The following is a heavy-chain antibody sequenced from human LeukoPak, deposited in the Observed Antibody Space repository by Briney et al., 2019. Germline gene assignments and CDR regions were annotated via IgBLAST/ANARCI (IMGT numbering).Heavy chain of an antibody. V-gene: IGHV1-8*02. CDR2: MNPNSGNT. CDR3: ARALYSGYDRLDY. J-gene: IGHJ4*02. D-gene: IGHD5-12*01. CDR1: GYTFTSYY. Sequence: ASVKVSCKASGYTFTSYYMHWVRQATGQGLEWMGWMNPNSGNTGYAQKFQGRVTMTRNTSISTAYMELSSLRSEDTAVYYCARALYSGYDRLDYWGQGTLVTVSS.